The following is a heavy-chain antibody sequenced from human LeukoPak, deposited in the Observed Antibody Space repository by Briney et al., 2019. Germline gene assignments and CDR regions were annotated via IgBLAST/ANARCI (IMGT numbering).Heavy chain of an antibody. CDR2: ISWDGGST. J-gene: IGHJ4*02. V-gene: IGHV3-43*02. D-gene: IGHD6-13*01. CDR3: AKGSSWFDY. CDR1: GFTFDDYA. Sequence: GSLRLSCAASGFTFDDYAMHWVRQGPGKGLEWVSAISWDGGSTYYADSVKGRFTISTDNSKNSLYLQMNSLRTEDTALYYCAKGSSWFDYWGQGTLVTVSS.